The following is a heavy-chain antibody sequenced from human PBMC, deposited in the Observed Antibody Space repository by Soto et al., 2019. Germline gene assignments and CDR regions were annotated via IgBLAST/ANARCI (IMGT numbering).Heavy chain of an antibody. Sequence: GESLKLSCKGSGYSFTSYWIGWVRQMPGKGLEWMGIIYPGDFVTRYSPSFQGQVTFSADKSISTAYLQWSSLKASDTAMYYCARLRLRFNWFDPWGQGTLVTVSS. V-gene: IGHV5-51*01. CDR1: GYSFTSYW. D-gene: IGHD3-16*01. CDR2: IYPGDFVT. CDR3: ARLRLRFNWFDP. J-gene: IGHJ5*02.